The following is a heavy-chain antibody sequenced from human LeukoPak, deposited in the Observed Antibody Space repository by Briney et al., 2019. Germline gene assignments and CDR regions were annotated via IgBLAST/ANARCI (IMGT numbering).Heavy chain of an antibody. CDR1: GFIFSNYA. V-gene: IGHV3-11*01. CDR2: ITSSGDDI. J-gene: IGHJ4*02. Sequence: GGSLRLSCAGSGFIFSNYAMSWIRQAPGKGLEWVAYITSSGDDIYYADSVKGRFTISRDNAKNALFLRMSSLRVEDTATYYCASDIVATSGDFWGQGTLVSVSS. CDR3: ASDIVATSGDF. D-gene: IGHD5-12*01.